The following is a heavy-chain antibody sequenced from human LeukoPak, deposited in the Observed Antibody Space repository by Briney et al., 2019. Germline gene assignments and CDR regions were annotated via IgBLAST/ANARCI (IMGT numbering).Heavy chain of an antibody. CDR2: IYYSGST. D-gene: IGHD6-19*01. J-gene: IGHJ4*02. V-gene: IGHV4-39*01. CDR1: GGSISSSSYY. CDR3: ARWVAVAGIDY. Sequence: SETLSLTCTVSGGSISSSSYYWGWIRQPPGKGLEWIGSIYYSGSTYYNPSLKSRVTISVDTSKNQFSLKLSSVTAADTAVYYCARWVAVAGIDYWGQGTLVTVSS.